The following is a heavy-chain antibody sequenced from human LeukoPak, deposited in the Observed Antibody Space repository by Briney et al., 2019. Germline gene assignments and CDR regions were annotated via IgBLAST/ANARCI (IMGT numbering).Heavy chain of an antibody. J-gene: IGHJ4*02. Sequence: GGSLRLSCAASGFTLSNYWMPWVGQAPGKGLMWVSRVHSDGSYTNYADSVKGRFTISRDNAKSTLYLQMNSLRAEDTAVCYCAREGLGYSYDYWGQGTLVTVSS. CDR1: GFTLSNYW. D-gene: IGHD5-18*01. CDR2: VHSDGSYT. CDR3: AREGLGYSYDY. V-gene: IGHV3-74*01.